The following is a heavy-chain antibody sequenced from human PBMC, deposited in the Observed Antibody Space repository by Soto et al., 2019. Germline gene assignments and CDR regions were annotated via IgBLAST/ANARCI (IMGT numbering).Heavy chain of an antibody. Sequence: EVQLLESGGGLVQPGGSLRLSCAASGFTFSSYAMSWVRQAPGKGLEWVSAISGSGGSTYYADSVKCRFTISRDNSKNTLYLQMNSLRAEDTAVYYCAKACSGGSCYLDYWGQGTLVTVSS. CDR1: GFTFSSYA. V-gene: IGHV3-23*01. CDR3: AKACSGGSCYLDY. CDR2: ISGSGGST. J-gene: IGHJ4*02. D-gene: IGHD2-15*01.